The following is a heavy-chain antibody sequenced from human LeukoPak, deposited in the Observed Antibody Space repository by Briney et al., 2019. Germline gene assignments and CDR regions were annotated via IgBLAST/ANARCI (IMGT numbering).Heavy chain of an antibody. CDR2: IKQDGSEK. V-gene: IGHV3-7*03. CDR1: GFTFSTYW. J-gene: IGHJ4*02. Sequence: GGSLRLSCAASGFTFSTYWMTWVRQAPGKGLEWVANIKQDGSEKYFVDSVKGRFTISRDNAKNSLYLQMNSLRAEDTAVYYCASLRHGAFGYFDYWGQGTLVTVSS. CDR3: ASLRHGAFGYFDY. D-gene: IGHD3-10*01.